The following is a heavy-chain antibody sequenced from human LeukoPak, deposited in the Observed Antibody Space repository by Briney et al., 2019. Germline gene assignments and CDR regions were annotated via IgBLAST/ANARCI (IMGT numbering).Heavy chain of an antibody. V-gene: IGHV4-39*07. J-gene: IGHJ5*02. CDR2: IYYSGST. CDR3: AREGSWFDP. D-gene: IGHD1-26*01. Sequence: SETLSLTCTVSGGSISSSSYYWGWIRQPPGKGLEWIGSIYYSGSTYYNPSLKSRVTISVDTSKNQFSLKLSSVTAADTAVYYCAREGSWFDPWGQGTLVTVSS. CDR1: GGSISSSSYY.